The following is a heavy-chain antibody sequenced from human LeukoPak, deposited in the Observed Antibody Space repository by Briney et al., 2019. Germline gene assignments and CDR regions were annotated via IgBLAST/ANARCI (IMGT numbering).Heavy chain of an antibody. V-gene: IGHV4-4*07. Sequence: SETLSLTCTVSGGSISSYYWSWIRQPAGKGLEWIGRIYTSGSTNYNPSLKSRVTISVDTSKNQFSLKLSSVTAADTAVYYCAREAYSSSPPDYYYYYGMDVWGQGTTVTVSS. CDR1: GGSISSYY. CDR3: AREAYSSSPPDYYYYYGMDV. J-gene: IGHJ6*02. CDR2: IYTSGST. D-gene: IGHD6-13*01.